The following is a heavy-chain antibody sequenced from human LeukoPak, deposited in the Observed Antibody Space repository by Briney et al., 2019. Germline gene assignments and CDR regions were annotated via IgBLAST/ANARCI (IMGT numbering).Heavy chain of an antibody. Sequence: PGGSLRLSCAASGFTFSSYWMNWVRQAPGKGLVWVSGISGSGDNTYYADSVKGRFTISRDNSKNTLYVQVNSLGTEDTAAYYCAKGSYYDSSGSFYFDYWGQGTLVTVSS. CDR3: AKGSYYDSSGSFYFDY. CDR1: GFTFSSYW. V-gene: IGHV3-23*01. J-gene: IGHJ4*02. D-gene: IGHD3-22*01. CDR2: ISGSGDNT.